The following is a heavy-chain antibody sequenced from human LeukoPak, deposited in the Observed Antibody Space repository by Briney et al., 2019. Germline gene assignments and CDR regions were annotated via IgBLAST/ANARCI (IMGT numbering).Heavy chain of an antibody. D-gene: IGHD6-19*01. CDR3: ARETHTDSSGWYPWGVYYYYYMDV. J-gene: IGHJ6*03. CDR2: IYYSGST. Sequence: SYTLSLTCTVSRGSISSSSYYWGWIRQPPGKVLEWMGSIYYSGSTYYNPSLKSRVTISVDTSKNQFSLKLSSVTAADTAVYYCARETHTDSSGWYPWGVYYYYYMDVWGKGTTVTVS. CDR1: RGSISSSSYY. V-gene: IGHV4-39*07.